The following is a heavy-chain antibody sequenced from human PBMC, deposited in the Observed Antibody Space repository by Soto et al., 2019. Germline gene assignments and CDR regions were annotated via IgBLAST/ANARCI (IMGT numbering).Heavy chain of an antibody. CDR1: GFTVSNNY. CDR2: IDSISSYM. Sequence: PGGSLRLSCAASGFTVSNNYMSWVRQAPGKGLEWVSYIDSISSYMYYADSLKGRFTISRDNAKNSLYLEMNSLRVEDTAVYYCARGWRERGFDYWGQGILVTVSS. V-gene: IGHV3-21*01. D-gene: IGHD1-26*01. J-gene: IGHJ4*02. CDR3: ARGWRERGFDY.